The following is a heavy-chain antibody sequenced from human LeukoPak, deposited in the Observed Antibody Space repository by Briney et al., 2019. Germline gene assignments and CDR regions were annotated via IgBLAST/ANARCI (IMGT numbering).Heavy chain of an antibody. D-gene: IGHD1-26*01. V-gene: IGHV3-33*01. J-gene: IGHJ4*02. CDR2: IWYDGSNK. Sequence: PGGSLRLSCAASGFTFSSYGMHWVRQAPGKGLEWVAVIWYDGSNKYYADSVKGRFTISRDNSKSTLYLQMNSLRAEDTAVYYCARDPGYPKLPYFDYWGQGTLVTVSS. CDR1: GFTFSSYG. CDR3: ARDPGYPKLPYFDY.